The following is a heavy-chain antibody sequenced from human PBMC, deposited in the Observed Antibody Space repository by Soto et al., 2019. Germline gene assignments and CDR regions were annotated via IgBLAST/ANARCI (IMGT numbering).Heavy chain of an antibody. Sequence: EVQLVESGGGLVRPGGSLRLSCAVSGFTLRTYSMNWVRQAPGKGLEWVSYISGASDTIYYADSVKGRFTSSRDNAKNSLYLQMNSLRDEDTAVYYCARERAYCSGGECYSGWGAGYYYYGMDVWGQGTTVTVSS. V-gene: IGHV3-48*02. J-gene: IGHJ6*02. CDR1: GFTLRTYS. CDR3: ARERAYCSGGECYSGWGAGYYYYGMDV. CDR2: ISGASDTI. D-gene: IGHD2-15*01.